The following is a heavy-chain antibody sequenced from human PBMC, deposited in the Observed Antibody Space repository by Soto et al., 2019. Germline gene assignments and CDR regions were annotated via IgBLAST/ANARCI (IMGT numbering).Heavy chain of an antibody. Sequence: SGPALVNPXQTLTLTCTFSGFSLTTTGVGVSWIRQPPGKALEWLALIYWDDVKRYSPSLKSRLTITKDTSKNQVVLTMTNMDPVDTATYYCAHAYSSSWSLDYWGQGTLVTVSS. V-gene: IGHV2-5*02. D-gene: IGHD6-13*01. J-gene: IGHJ4*02. CDR3: AHAYSSSWSLDY. CDR2: IYWDDVK. CDR1: GFSLTTTGVG.